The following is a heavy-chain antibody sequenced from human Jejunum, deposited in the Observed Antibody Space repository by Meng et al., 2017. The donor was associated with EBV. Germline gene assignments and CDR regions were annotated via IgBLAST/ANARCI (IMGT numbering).Heavy chain of an antibody. CDR2: ISSSSSYI. CDR1: GFTFSSYS. V-gene: IGHV3-21*01. D-gene: IGHD2-15*01. Sequence: EVQLVESGGGLVKPGGSLRLSCAAYGFTFSSYSMNWVRQAPGKGLEWVSSISSSSSYIYYADSVKGRFTISRDNAKNSLYLQMNSLRAEDTAVYYCARDRVVVTSWYFDLWGRGTLVTVSS. J-gene: IGHJ2*01. CDR3: ARDRVVVTSWYFDL.